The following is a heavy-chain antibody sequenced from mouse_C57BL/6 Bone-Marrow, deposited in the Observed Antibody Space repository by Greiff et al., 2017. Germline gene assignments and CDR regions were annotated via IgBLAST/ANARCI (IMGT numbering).Heavy chain of an antibody. J-gene: IGHJ3*01. D-gene: IGHD3-2*02. CDR3: ARDSSGFAY. CDR1: GYAFTNYL. CDR2: INPGSGGT. Sequence: QVQLQQSGAELVRPGTSVKVSCKASGYAFTNYLIEWVKQRPGQGLEWIGVINPGSGGTNYNEKFKGKATLTADKSSSTAYMQLSSLTSEDSAVYFCARDSSGFAYWGQGTLVTVSA. V-gene: IGHV1-54*01.